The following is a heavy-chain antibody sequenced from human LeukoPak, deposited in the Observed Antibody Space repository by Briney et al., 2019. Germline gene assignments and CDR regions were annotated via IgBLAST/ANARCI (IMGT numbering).Heavy chain of an antibody. V-gene: IGHV3-48*01. CDR2: ISSSSSTI. Sequence: GGSLRLSCAASGFTFSSYSMNWVRQAPGKGLEWVSYISSSSSTIYYADSVKGRSTISRDNSKNTLYLQMNSLRAEDTAVYYCARGVPLAGTTDDYWGQGTLVTVSS. CDR1: GFTFSSYS. J-gene: IGHJ4*02. CDR3: ARGVPLAGTTDDY. D-gene: IGHD1-14*01.